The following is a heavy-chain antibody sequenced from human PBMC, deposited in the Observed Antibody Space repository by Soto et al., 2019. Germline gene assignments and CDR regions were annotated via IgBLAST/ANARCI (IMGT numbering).Heavy chain of an antibody. J-gene: IGHJ6*02. V-gene: IGHV3-53*01. CDR3: VRPLSSGRNYGKDV. Sequence: PGGSLRLSCAASGLTVGGNYMSWVRQAPGMGLEWVSAIYYNGTTYYADSVKGRFTISRDTSKNTLSLQMDSLRVEDTAVYYCVRPLSSGRNYGKDVWGQGTTVTVS. D-gene: IGHD3-10*01. CDR1: GLTVGGNY. CDR2: IYYNGTT.